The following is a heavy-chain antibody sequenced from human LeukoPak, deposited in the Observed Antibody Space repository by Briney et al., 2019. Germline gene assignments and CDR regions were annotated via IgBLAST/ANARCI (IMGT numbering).Heavy chain of an antibody. V-gene: IGHV3-23*01. CDR2: ISGSGGSI. J-gene: IGHJ4*02. CDR1: GFTFSSYA. D-gene: IGHD3-22*01. CDR3: AKGPNRVITSIYFDY. Sequence: GGSLRLSCVASGFTFSSYAMSWVRQAPGKGLEWVSAISGSGGSIYYADSVEGRFTISRDNSKNTLYLQMNSLRAEDTAVYYCAKGPNRVITSIYFDYWGQGTLVTVSS.